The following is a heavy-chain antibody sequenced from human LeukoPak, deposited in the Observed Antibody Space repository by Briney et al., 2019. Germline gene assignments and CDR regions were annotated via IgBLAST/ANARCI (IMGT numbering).Heavy chain of an antibody. Sequence: GGSLRLSCAASGFTFSSYSMQWVRQAPGKGLEWVSYISSSSSTIYNADSVKGRFTISRDNDKNSLYLQMNSLRADDTAVYYCARDRSSNYARDAFDIWGQGTMVTVSS. V-gene: IGHV3-48*01. D-gene: IGHD4-11*01. CDR2: ISSSSSTI. CDR1: GFTFSSYS. J-gene: IGHJ3*02. CDR3: ARDRSSNYARDAFDI.